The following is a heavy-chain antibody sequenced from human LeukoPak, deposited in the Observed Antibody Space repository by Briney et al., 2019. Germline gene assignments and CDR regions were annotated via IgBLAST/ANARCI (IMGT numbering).Heavy chain of an antibody. Sequence: SETLSLTCSVSGGSMRSSRNYWGWIRQPPGKGLEWVGEVNHSGSTYYNPSLKSRVTFSVDTSKKQFSLKLTSVTAADTAVYYCARAAYCSSTNCYGFDYWGQGTLVTVSS. CDR3: ARAAYCSSTNCYGFDY. V-gene: IGHV4-39*07. D-gene: IGHD2-2*01. J-gene: IGHJ4*02. CDR2: VNHSGST. CDR1: GGSMRSSRNY.